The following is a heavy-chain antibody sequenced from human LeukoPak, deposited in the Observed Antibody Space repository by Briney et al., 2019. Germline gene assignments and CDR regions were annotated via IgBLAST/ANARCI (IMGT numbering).Heavy chain of an antibody. CDR3: ASSIAAAGTCY. J-gene: IGHJ4*02. V-gene: IGHV3-30-3*01. Sequence: RGPLRLSCAASGFTFSSYAMHWVRQAPGKGLEWVAVISYDGSNKYYADSVKGRFTISRDNSKNTVYLQMNSLRAEDTAVYYCASSIAAAGTCYWGQGTLVTVSS. CDR2: ISYDGSNK. D-gene: IGHD6-13*01. CDR1: GFTFSSYA.